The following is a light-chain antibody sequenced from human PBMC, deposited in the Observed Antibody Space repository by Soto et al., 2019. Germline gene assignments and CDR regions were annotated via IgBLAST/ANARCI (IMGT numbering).Light chain of an antibody. J-gene: IGKJ5*01. CDR2: GAS. CDR1: QSVTSTY. V-gene: IGKV3-20*01. Sequence: EIGLTQSPGTLSLSPGERATLSCRASQSVTSTYLGWYQQNPGQAPSLLIYGASSRATGIPDRFSGSGSGTDFTLTISRLEPEDFAVYYCQQYVSPPITFGQGPRLEIK. CDR3: QQYVSPPIT.